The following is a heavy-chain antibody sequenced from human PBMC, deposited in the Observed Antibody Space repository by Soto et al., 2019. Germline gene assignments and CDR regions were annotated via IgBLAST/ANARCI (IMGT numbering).Heavy chain of an antibody. CDR1: GFSFSSYA. V-gene: IGHV3-30-3*01. Sequence: QVQLVESGGGVVQPGRSLRLSCEASGFSFSSYAMHWVRQAPGKGLEWVTLISYDGSNKYFADSVKGRFTISRANSKNXLYLQMNSLRTEDTAVYYCAKDPCSGITCDDAFDIWGQGTMVTVSS. J-gene: IGHJ3*02. CDR3: AKDPCSGITCDDAFDI. D-gene: IGHD2-15*01. CDR2: ISYDGSNK.